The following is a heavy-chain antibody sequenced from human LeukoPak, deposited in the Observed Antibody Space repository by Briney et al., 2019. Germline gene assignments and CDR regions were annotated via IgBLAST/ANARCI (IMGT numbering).Heavy chain of an antibody. CDR1: GGSISSYY. V-gene: IGHV4-59*01. J-gene: IGHJ4*02. D-gene: IGHD6-6*01. Sequence: PSETLSLTCTVSGGSISSYYWSWTRQPPGKGLEWIGYIYYSGSTNYNPSLKSRVTISVDTSKNQFSLKLSSVTAADTAVYYCASLDRRFSSSPEVDYWGQGTLVTVSS. CDR3: ASLDRRFSSSPEVDY. CDR2: IYYSGST.